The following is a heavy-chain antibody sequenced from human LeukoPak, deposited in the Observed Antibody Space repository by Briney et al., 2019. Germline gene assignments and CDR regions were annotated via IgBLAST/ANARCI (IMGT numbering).Heavy chain of an antibody. CDR2: MYPADSDT. V-gene: IGHV5-51*01. J-gene: IGHJ3*02. CDR1: GYRFASHW. Sequence: GESLKISCKVSGYRFASHWIAWVRQMPGKGLEYMGIMYPADSDTRYSPSFQGQVTISADQSVGTAYLQWSSLKASDTAIYYCARRGPLKGAGWYRGFDIWGQGTVV. CDR3: ARRGPLKGAGWYRGFDI. D-gene: IGHD6-19*01.